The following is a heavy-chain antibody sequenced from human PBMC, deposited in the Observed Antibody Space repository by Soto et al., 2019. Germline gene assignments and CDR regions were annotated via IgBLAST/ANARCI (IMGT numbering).Heavy chain of an antibody. D-gene: IGHD5-18*01. Sequence: QMQRVESGGGVVQPGRSLRLSCAASGFTFSSYGMHWVRQAPGKGLEWVAVISYDGSNKYYADSVKGRFTISRDNSKNTLYLQMNSLRAEDTAVYYCAKIGYSYGDAFDIWGQGTMVTVSS. J-gene: IGHJ3*02. V-gene: IGHV3-30*18. CDR1: GFTFSSYG. CDR2: ISYDGSNK. CDR3: AKIGYSYGDAFDI.